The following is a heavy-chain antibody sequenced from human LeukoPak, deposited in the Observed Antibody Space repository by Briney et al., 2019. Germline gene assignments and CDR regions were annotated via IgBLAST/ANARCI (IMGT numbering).Heavy chain of an antibody. V-gene: IGHV4-59*01. CDR3: ARGLRSSSWPTRYYYYYYGMDV. Sequence: PSETLPLTCTVSGGSISSYYWSWIRQPPGKGLEWIGYIYYSGSTNYNPSLKSRVTISVDTSKNQFSLKLSSVTAADTAVYYCARGLRSSSWPTRYYYYYYGMDVWGQGTTVTVSS. CDR1: GGSISSYY. D-gene: IGHD6-13*01. J-gene: IGHJ6*02. CDR2: IYYSGST.